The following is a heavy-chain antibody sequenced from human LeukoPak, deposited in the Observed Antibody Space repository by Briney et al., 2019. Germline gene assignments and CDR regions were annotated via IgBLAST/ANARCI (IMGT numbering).Heavy chain of an antibody. Sequence: SVKVSCKASGGTFSSYAISWVRQAPGQGLEWMGRIIPIFGTANYAQKFQGRVTITTDESTSTAYMELSRLRSDDTAVYYCARDLKSAAGTGYWGQGTLVTVSS. D-gene: IGHD6-13*01. V-gene: IGHV1-69*05. CDR2: IIPIFGTA. J-gene: IGHJ4*02. CDR3: ARDLKSAAGTGY. CDR1: GGTFSSYA.